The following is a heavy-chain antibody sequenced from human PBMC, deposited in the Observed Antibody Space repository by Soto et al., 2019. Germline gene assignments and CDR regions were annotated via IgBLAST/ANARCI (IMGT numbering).Heavy chain of an antibody. CDR3: ARGDGNYYDSRGYSPRDGMDV. V-gene: IGHV1-69*17. CDR2: VIPIFAIS. J-gene: IGHJ6*02. CDR1: AGSFITFA. D-gene: IGHD3-22*01. Sequence: SLQMSSRASAGSFITFAITWLRRATGGGREWRGGVIPIFAISSYAQRFQGRIMITADTSTSTAYMELSSLSSADTAVYFCARGDGNYYDSRGYSPRDGMDVWGQGTTVTVSS.